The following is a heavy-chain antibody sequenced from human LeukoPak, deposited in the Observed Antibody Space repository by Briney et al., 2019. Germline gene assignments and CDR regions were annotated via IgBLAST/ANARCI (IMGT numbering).Heavy chain of an antibody. J-gene: IGHJ4*02. Sequence: SGGSLRLSCAASGFTFSNFWMSWVRQAPGKGLEWMANIKQDGSEKYYVDSVKGRFTISRDNAKSSLYLQMNSLRAEDTAVYYCARDRGSSSDYWGQGALVTVSS. CDR2: IKQDGSEK. CDR3: ARDRGSSSDY. D-gene: IGHD6-6*01. V-gene: IGHV3-7*01. CDR1: GFTFSNFW.